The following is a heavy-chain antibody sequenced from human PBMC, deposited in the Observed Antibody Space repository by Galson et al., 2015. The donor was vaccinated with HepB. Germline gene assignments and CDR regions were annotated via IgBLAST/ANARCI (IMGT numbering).Heavy chain of an antibody. CDR1: GGTFSSHT. D-gene: IGHD3-22*01. CDR2: IIPMFGSG. J-gene: IGHJ4*02. Sequence: SVKVSCMASGGTFSSHTISWVRQAPGQGLEWMGGIIPMFGSGNYAQKFQGRVTITADESKSTTYMELSSLRSEDTAVYYCVRQYDTSGYYAYWGQGTLVTVSS. CDR3: VRQYDTSGYYAY. V-gene: IGHV1-69*13.